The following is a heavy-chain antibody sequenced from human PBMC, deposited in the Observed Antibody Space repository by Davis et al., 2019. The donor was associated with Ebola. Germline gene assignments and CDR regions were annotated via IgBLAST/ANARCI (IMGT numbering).Heavy chain of an antibody. V-gene: IGHV4-59*11. Sequence: MPGGSLRLSCTVSGGSIRTHYWSWIRQSPGKGLAWIGYGYYGGRTDYNPSLKSRALISVDTSTNHFSLSLSSVTVADTAIYYCARSVFYDRTGYFVHWYYNLWGRGTLVTVSS. CDR1: GGSIRTHY. CDR3: ARSVFYDRTGYFVHWYYNL. D-gene: IGHD3-22*01. J-gene: IGHJ2*01. CDR2: GYYGGRT.